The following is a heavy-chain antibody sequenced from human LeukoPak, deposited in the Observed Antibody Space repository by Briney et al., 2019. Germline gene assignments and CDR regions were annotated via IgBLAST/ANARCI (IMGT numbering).Heavy chain of an antibody. CDR2: INHSGST. V-gene: IGHV4-34*01. CDR3: ARGSGSRYYYYGMDV. D-gene: IGHD3-10*01. CDR1: GGSFSGYY. Sequence: SETLSLTCAVYGGSFSGYYWSWIRQPPGKGLEGIGEINHSGSTNYNPSLKSRVTISVDTSKNQFSLKLSSVTAADTAVYYCARGSGSRYYYYGMDVWGQGTTVTVSS. J-gene: IGHJ6*02.